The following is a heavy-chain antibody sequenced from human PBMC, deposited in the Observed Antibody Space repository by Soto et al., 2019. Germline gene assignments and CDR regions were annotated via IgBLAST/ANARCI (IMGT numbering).Heavy chain of an antibody. Sequence: QVQLQESGPGLVKPSETLSLTCTVSGGSISSYYWNWIRQPPGKGLEWIGYIYYSGSTNYNPSLKSRFTISVDTSKNKFTLKLSSVTAADTAVYYCARRWGSAADYWGQGTLVTVSS. CDR2: IYYSGST. D-gene: IGHD2-15*01. V-gene: IGHV4-59*08. CDR1: GGSISSYY. CDR3: ARRWGSAADY. J-gene: IGHJ4*02.